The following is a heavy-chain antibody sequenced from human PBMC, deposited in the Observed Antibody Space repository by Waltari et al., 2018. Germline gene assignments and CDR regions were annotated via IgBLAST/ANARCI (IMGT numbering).Heavy chain of an antibody. Sequence: EVQLVQSGAEVKKPGESLKISCKGSGYSFTSYWIGWVHQMPGKGLEWMGIICPGDSGTMYSPSFQGQGTISADKSISTAYLQWSSLKASDTAMYYCARHGGYCTNGVCYNAFDIWGQGTMVTVSS. D-gene: IGHD2-8*01. J-gene: IGHJ3*02. V-gene: IGHV5-51*07. CDR2: ICPGDSGT. CDR1: GYSFTSYW. CDR3: ARHGGYCTNGVCYNAFDI.